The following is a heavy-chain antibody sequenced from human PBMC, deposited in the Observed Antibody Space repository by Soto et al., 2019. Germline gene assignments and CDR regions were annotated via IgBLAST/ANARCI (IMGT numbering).Heavy chain of an antibody. CDR2: IIPIFGTA. V-gene: IGHV1-69*13. Sequence: SVKVSCKASGGTFSSYAISWVRQAPGQGLEWMGGIIPIFGTANYAQKFQGRVTITADESTSTAYMELSSLRSEDTAVYYCARDSSGYQPFDYWGQGXLVTVYS. CDR1: GGTFSSYA. CDR3: ARDSSGYQPFDY. J-gene: IGHJ4*02. D-gene: IGHD3-22*01.